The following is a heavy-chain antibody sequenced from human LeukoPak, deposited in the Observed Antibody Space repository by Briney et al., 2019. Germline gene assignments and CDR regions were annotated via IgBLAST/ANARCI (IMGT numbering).Heavy chain of an antibody. D-gene: IGHD2-2*01. J-gene: IGHJ5*02. Sequence: PGRSLRLSCAASGFTFSSYGMHWVRQAPGKGLEWVAFIRYDGSNKYYADSVKGRFTISRDNSKNTLYLQMNSLRAEDTAVYYCARGPFEGYQLLYNWFDPWGQGTLVTVSS. V-gene: IGHV3-30*02. CDR1: GFTFSSYG. CDR2: IRYDGSNK. CDR3: ARGPFEGYQLLYNWFDP.